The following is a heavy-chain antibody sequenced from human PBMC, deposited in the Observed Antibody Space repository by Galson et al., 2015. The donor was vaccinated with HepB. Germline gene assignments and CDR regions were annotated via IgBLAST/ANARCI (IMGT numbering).Heavy chain of an antibody. CDR3: ARDLPHSSSWPPYYYYYYGMDV. CDR1: GYTFTSYA. V-gene: IGHV1-3*01. Sequence: SVKVSCKASGYTFTSYAMHWVRQAPGQRLEWMGWINAGNGNTKYSQKFQGRVTITRDTSASTAYMELSSLRSEDTAVYYCARDLPHSSSWPPYYYYYYGMDVWGQGTTVTVSS. J-gene: IGHJ6*02. D-gene: IGHD6-13*01. CDR2: INAGNGNT.